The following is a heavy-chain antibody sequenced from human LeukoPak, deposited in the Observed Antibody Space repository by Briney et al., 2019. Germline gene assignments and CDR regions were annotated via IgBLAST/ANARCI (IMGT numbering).Heavy chain of an antibody. CDR2: IYHSGST. J-gene: IGHJ4*02. D-gene: IGHD2-8*02. V-gene: IGHV4-38-2*02. CDR3: ARNPTGGYYYFEY. CDR1: GYSISSAYY. Sequence: SETLSLTCTVSGYSISSAYYWGWIRQPPGKGLEWIGSIYHSGSTYYSPSLKSRVTISVDTSKNQFSLKLSSVTAADTAVYYCARNPTGGYYYFEYWGREPWSPSPQ.